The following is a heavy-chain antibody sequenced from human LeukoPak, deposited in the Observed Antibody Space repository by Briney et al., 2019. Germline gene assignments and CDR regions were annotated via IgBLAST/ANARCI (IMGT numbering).Heavy chain of an antibody. D-gene: IGHD6-13*01. J-gene: IGHJ4*02. Sequence: ETLSLTCAVYGGSFSGYYWSWIRQPPGKGLEWVSAISGSGGSTYYADSVKGRFTISRDNSKNTLYLQMNSLRAEDTAVYYCAKEPYSSSWPITFDYWGQGTLVTVSS. CDR1: GGSFSGYY. CDR2: ISGSGGST. CDR3: AKEPYSSSWPITFDY. V-gene: IGHV3-23*01.